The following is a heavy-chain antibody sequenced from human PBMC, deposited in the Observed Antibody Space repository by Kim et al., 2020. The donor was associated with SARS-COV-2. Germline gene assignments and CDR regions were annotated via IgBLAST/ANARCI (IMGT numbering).Heavy chain of an antibody. CDR1: GFTFSRYA. CDR2: ISGSGTRT. D-gene: IGHD4-17*01. Sequence: GGSLRLSCAASGFTFSRYAMSWVRQAPGEGLEWVSGISGSGTRTYYGDSVKGRCSISRDNARNTVTLQMNSLRAEDTAVYYCAKDSGNDLGDQLDCWGQGTLVTVSS. CDR3: AKDSGNDLGDQLDC. V-gene: IGHV3-23*02. J-gene: IGHJ4*02.